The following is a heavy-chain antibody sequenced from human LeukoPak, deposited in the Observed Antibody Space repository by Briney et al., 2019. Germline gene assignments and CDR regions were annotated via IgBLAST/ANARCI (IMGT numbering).Heavy chain of an antibody. J-gene: IGHJ2*01. CDR1: GYSISSGHY. CDR2: LHHSGST. V-gene: IGHV4-38-2*01. CDR3: ARPRRDGYNYGYFDL. Sequence: SETLSLTCAVSGYSISSGHYWGWIRQPPGQGLEWIGSLHHSGSTYYNPSLKSRVTISVDTSRNQFSLKLSSVTAADTAVYYCARPRRDGYNYGYFDLWGRGTLVTVSS. D-gene: IGHD5-24*01.